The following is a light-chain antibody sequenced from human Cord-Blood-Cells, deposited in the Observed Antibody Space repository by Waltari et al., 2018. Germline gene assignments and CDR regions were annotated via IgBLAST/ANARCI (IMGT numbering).Light chain of an antibody. CDR2: KAS. Sequence: DIQMTQSPSTLSASVGDRVTITCRASQSISSWLAWYQQKPGKAPKLLIYKASSLESGVPSRFSGSGSGTEFTLTISSLQPDDFTTYYCQQYNSYPYTFGQGTKLEIK. J-gene: IGKJ2*01. CDR3: QQYNSYPYT. CDR1: QSISSW. V-gene: IGKV1-5*03.